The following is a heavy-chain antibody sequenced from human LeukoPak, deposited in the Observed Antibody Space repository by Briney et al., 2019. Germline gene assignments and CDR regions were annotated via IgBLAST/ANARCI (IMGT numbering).Heavy chain of an antibody. D-gene: IGHD3-3*01. CDR3: ARDRQLSFGVVIPRWFDP. CDR2: INPNSGGT. CDR1: GYTFTGYY. J-gene: IGHJ5*02. Sequence: EASVKVSCKASGYTFTGYYMHWVRQAPGQGLEWRGWINPNSGGTNYAQKFQGRVTMTRDTSISTAYMELSRLRSDDTAVYYCARDRQLSFGVVIPRWFDPWGQGTLVTVSS. V-gene: IGHV1-2*02.